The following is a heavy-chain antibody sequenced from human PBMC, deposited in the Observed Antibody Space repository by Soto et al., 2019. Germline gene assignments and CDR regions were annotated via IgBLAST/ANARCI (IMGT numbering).Heavy chain of an antibody. CDR2: IIPMFRSS. V-gene: IGHV1-69*01. Sequence: QVQLVQSGAEAKKPGSSVKVSCKASGGTFTDYAFSWVRQAPGQGLEWMGGIIPMFRSSNFAQKFQDRLTIFADASAGTAYMELSSLXSXDTXXXXXXXXXXXXXXXFVFDLWGQGTLVTVSS. CDR1: GGTFTDYA. CDR3: XXXXXXXXXXFVFDL. J-gene: IGHJ4*02.